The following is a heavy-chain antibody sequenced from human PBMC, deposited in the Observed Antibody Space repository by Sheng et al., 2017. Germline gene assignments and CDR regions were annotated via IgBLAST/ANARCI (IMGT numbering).Heavy chain of an antibody. CDR2: SYSGGAT. CDR1: GFNISTNY. J-gene: IGHJ3*02. V-gene: IGHV3-53*01. Sequence: VQLVDYGGDLIRPGGSVRLSCAASGFNISTNYMSWVRQAPGKGLEWVSVSYSGGATYYADSVKGRFTISRDNFNNMMHLQMRVLRAEDSAVYYCARGGTDGNFGTFDIWGSGTMVSVSS. CDR3: ARGGTDGNFGTFDI. D-gene: IGHD1-7*01.